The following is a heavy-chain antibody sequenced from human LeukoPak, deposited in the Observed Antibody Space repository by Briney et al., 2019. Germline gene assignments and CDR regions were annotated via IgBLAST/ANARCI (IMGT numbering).Heavy chain of an antibody. J-gene: IGHJ4*02. CDR2: IYYSGST. D-gene: IGHD6-19*01. CDR1: GGSISSANYY. Sequence: SETLSLTCTVSGGSISSANYYWSWIRQPPGEGLEWIGYIYYSGSTYYNPSLKSRVTISIDTSENQFSLKLSSVTAADTAVYYCARGPHSSGSFWGQGTLVTVSS. CDR3: ARGPHSSGSF. V-gene: IGHV4-30-4*01.